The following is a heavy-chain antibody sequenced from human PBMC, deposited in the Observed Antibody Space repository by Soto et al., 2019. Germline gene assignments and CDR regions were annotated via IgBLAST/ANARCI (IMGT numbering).Heavy chain of an antibody. CDR1: GFTFSTYG. D-gene: IGHD2-8*02. J-gene: IGHJ4*03. CDR2: MSSDGSKK. Sequence: GGSLRLSCAASGFTFSTYGMHWVRQAPGKGLEWVAVMSSDGSKKYYADSVKGRFTISRDTAKKSLYLQMNSLRAEDTAVYYCARSGYFDYWGQGTTVTVSS. CDR3: ARSGYFDY. V-gene: IGHV3-30*03.